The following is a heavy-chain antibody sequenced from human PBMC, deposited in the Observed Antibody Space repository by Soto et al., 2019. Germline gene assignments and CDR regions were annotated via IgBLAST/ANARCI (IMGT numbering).Heavy chain of an antibody. Sequence: GGSLRLSCAASGFTFSIYSMNWFRQAPGKGLEWVSSISSSSSYIYYADSVKGRFTISRDNAKNSLYLQMNSLRAEDTAVYYCARGLFYYDSSGYLGYWGQGTLVTVSS. CDR2: ISSSSSYI. CDR3: ARGLFYYDSSGYLGY. V-gene: IGHV3-21*01. CDR1: GFTFSIYS. D-gene: IGHD3-22*01. J-gene: IGHJ4*02.